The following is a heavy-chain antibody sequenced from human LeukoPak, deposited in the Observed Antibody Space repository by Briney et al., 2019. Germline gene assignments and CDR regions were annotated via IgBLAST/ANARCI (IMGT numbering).Heavy chain of an antibody. CDR3: AKGDLYYDFWSGYYTGPGAIDY. D-gene: IGHD3-3*01. J-gene: IGHJ4*02. CDR1: GFTFSSYA. V-gene: IGHV3-23*01. CDR2: ISGSGGST. Sequence: PGGSLRLSCAASGFTFSSYAMSWVRQAPGKGLEWVSAISGSGGSTYYADSVKGRFTISRDNSKNTLCLQMNSLRAEDTAVYYCAKGDLYYDFWSGYYTGPGAIDYWGQGTLVTVSS.